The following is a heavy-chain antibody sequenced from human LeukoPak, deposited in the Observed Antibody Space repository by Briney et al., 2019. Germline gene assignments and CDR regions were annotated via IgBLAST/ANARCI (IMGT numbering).Heavy chain of an antibody. CDR1: GFTFSSNG. V-gene: IGHV3-33*01. CDR3: ARLLRLGELSSFDY. CDR2: IWYDGSNK. D-gene: IGHD3-16*02. Sequence: PGGSLRLSCTASGFTFSSNGMHWVRQAPGKGLEWVAVIWYDGSNKYYADSVKGRFTISRDNSKNTLFLQMNSLRAEDTAVYYCARLLRLGELSSFDYWGQGTLVTVSS. J-gene: IGHJ4*02.